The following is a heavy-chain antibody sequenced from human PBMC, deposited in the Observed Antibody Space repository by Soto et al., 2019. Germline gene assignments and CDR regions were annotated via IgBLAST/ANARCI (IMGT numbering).Heavy chain of an antibody. CDR2: TYFRSKWYH. J-gene: IGHJ5*02. V-gene: IGHV6-1*01. CDR1: GDSVSSTTAS. D-gene: IGHD5-12*01. CDR3: AKGDNLGPKTGYAFDP. Sequence: SQTLSLTCAIPGDSVSSTTASWNWIRQSPSRGLEWLGTTYFRSKWYHDYAVSVKSRIIINPDTSNNQFSLQLNSVTPEDTAVYFCAKGDNLGPKTGYAFDPWGQGIMVTVS.